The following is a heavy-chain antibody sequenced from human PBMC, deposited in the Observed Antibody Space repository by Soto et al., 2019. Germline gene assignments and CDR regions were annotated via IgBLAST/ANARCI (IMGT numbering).Heavy chain of an antibody. Sequence: QVQLVESGGGVVQPGRSLRLSCAASGFTFSSNAMHWVRQAPGKGLEWVAVISYDGSKKFYTDSLKGRFTLSRDNSKNALYLQMNSLRPADTAVYYCARDGPSTMPASGIHGGFDPWGQGTLVTVSS. CDR2: ISYDGSKK. V-gene: IGHV3-30-3*01. CDR3: ARDGPSTMPASGIHGGFDP. D-gene: IGHD6-13*01. J-gene: IGHJ5*02. CDR1: GFTFSSNA.